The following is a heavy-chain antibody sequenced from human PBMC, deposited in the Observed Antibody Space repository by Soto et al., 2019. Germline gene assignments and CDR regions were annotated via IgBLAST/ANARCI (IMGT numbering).Heavy chain of an antibody. CDR2: ITWNSRVL. Sequence: RLSCVGTGLTLHEFSMHWARQAPGKGLEWVSGITWNSRVLAYADSVKGRFTISRDNARNSLYLQMDSLRDEDTALYYCAKGRYDFWSPYYFDTWGQGTRVTVSS. V-gene: IGHV3-9*01. CDR3: AKGRYDFWSPYYFDT. J-gene: IGHJ4*02. D-gene: IGHD3-3*01. CDR1: GLTLHEFS.